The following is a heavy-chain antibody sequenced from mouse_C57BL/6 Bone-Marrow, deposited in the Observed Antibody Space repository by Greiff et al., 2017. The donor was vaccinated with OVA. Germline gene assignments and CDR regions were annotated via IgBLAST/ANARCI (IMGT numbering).Heavy chain of an antibody. CDR2: ISNLAYSI. J-gene: IGHJ1*03. CDR3: ARVYGSSLYWYFDV. V-gene: IGHV5-15*01. CDR1: GFTFSDYG. D-gene: IGHD1-1*01. Sequence: EVMLVESGGGLVQPGGSLKLSCAASGFTFSDYGMAWVRQAPRKGPEWVGFISNLAYSIYYADTVTGRFTISRETAKNTLYLEMSSLRSEDTAMYYCARVYGSSLYWYFDVWGTGTTVTVSS.